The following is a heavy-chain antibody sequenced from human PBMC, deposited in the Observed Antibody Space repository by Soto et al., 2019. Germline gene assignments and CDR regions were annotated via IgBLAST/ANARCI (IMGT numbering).Heavy chain of an antibody. Sequence: SETRSLTCAVSGGSISSSSYYWGWIRQPPGKGXEXIGXXYXSXXXYXXXXLKSRVTISVDTSKNQFSLKLSSVTAADTAVYYCARIVQMATINYWGQGTLVTVSS. CDR1: GGSISSSSYY. D-gene: IGHD5-12*01. V-gene: IGHV4-39*01. CDR2: XYXSXXX. J-gene: IGHJ4*02. CDR3: ARIVQMATINY.